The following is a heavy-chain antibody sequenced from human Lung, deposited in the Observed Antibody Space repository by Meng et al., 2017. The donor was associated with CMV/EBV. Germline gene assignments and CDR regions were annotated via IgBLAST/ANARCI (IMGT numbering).Heavy chain of an antibody. J-gene: IGHJ6*02. V-gene: IGHV3-23*01. CDR1: GFTFRNCA. Sequence: GGSXRLXXTGSGFTFRNCAMSWVRQAPGKGLEFVSSISGGGDNTYYTDSVKGRFIISRDNSKNTLYLQMDSLRAEDTALYFCVRGHTYVDYYFYGMDVWGQGXTVTVSS. CDR3: VRGHTYVDYYFYGMDV. CDR2: ISGGGDNT. D-gene: IGHD5-18*01.